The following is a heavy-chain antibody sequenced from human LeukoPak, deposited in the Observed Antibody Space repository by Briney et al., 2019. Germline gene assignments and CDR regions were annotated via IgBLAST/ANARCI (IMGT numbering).Heavy chain of an antibody. J-gene: IGHJ4*02. CDR3: ARTRTTVAPYFDY. Sequence: GALRLSCAASGFTFRDYYMSWIRQAPGKGLEWVSYISSSGSTIYYADSVKGRFTISRDNAKNSLYLQMNSLRDEDTAVYYCARTRTTVAPYFDYWGQGALVTVSS. D-gene: IGHD4-23*01. V-gene: IGHV3-11*04. CDR2: ISSSGSTI. CDR1: GFTFRDYY.